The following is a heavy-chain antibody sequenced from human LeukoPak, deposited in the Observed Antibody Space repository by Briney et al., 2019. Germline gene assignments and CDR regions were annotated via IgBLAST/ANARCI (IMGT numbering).Heavy chain of an antibody. CDR2: INAYNGNT. D-gene: IGHD4-23*01. V-gene: IGHV1-18*01. CDR1: GYTFTSYG. CDR3: ARDPDGGRDFDY. Sequence: ASVNVSCKACGYTFTSYGISWVRQAPGQGLEWMGWINAYNGNTNYARKFQGRVTMTTDTSTSTAYMELRSLRSDDTAVYYCARDPDGGRDFDYWGQGTLVTVSS. J-gene: IGHJ4*02.